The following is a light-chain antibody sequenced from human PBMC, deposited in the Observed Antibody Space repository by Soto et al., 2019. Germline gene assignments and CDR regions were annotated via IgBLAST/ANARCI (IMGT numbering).Light chain of an antibody. CDR2: GNS. J-gene: IGLJ1*01. V-gene: IGLV1-40*01. CDR1: SSNIGAGYD. Sequence: QSALTQPPSVSGAPGQRVTISCTGSSSNIGAGYDVHWYQQLPGTAPKLLIYGNSNRPSGVPDRFSGSKSGTSASLAITGLQAEDEADYNCQSYDSSLSGFVXGTGTKVTVL. CDR3: QSYDSSLSGFV.